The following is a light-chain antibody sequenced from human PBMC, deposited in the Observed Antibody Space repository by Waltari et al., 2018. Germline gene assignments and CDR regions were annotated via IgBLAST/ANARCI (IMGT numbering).Light chain of an antibody. CDR1: NIGSKS. CDR2: YES. Sequence: SYVLTQPPSVSVAPGKTARITCGGNNIGSKSVHWYQQKPGQAPMMVIYYESDRPSGCPARFSCSNSANTATPTISRVEAGDEADYYCQVWDSSSDQNVFGTGTKVTVL. CDR3: QVWDSSSDQNV. J-gene: IGLJ1*01. V-gene: IGLV3-21*04.